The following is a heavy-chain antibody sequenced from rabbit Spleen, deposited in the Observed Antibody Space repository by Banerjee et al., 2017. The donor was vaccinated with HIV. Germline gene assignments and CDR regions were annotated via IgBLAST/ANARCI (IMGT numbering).Heavy chain of an antibody. CDR2: IDVGGTGTT. Sequence: LEESGGGLVKPGGTLTLTCTVSGFSFSSNWICWVRQAPGKGLEWIACIDVGGTGTTYYASWAKGRFTVSKTSSTTVTLQMTSLTAADTATYFCVKDGRSLSSGWGGDLWGPGTLVTVS. CDR1: GFSFSSNW. D-gene: IGHD4-1*01. V-gene: IGHV1S45*01. CDR3: VKDGRSLSSGWGGDL. J-gene: IGHJ6*01.